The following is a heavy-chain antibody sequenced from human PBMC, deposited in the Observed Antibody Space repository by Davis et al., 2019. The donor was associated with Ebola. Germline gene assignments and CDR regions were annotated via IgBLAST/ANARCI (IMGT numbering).Heavy chain of an antibody. Sequence: PGESLKISCKGSGYSFTSYWISWVRQMPGKGLEWMGRIDPSDSYTNYSPSFQGHITISADKSISTAYLQWSSLKASDTAMYYCARRIAAAAWWFDPWGQGTLVTVSS. CDR1: GYSFTSYW. J-gene: IGHJ5*02. CDR3: ARRIAAAAWWFDP. CDR2: IDPSDSYT. V-gene: IGHV5-10-1*01. D-gene: IGHD6-13*01.